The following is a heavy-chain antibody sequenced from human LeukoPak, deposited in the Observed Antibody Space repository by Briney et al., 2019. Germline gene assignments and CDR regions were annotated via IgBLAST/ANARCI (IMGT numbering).Heavy chain of an antibody. D-gene: IGHD6-25*01. Sequence: GGSLRLSCAASGFTLSSYAMHWVRQAPGKGLEWVAVISYDGSNKYYADSVKGRFTISRDNSKNTLYLQMNSLRAEDTAAYYCASQGWFSSEFDYWGQGTLVTVSS. V-gene: IGHV3-30*01. CDR1: GFTLSSYA. CDR2: ISYDGSNK. CDR3: ASQGWFSSEFDY. J-gene: IGHJ4*02.